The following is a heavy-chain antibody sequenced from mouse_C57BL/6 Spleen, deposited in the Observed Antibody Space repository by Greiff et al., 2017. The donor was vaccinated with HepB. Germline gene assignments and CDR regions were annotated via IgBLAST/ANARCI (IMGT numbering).Heavy chain of an antibody. CDR3: ARGGGSPLFAY. V-gene: IGHV1-64*01. CDR2: IHPNSGST. CDR1: GYTFTSYW. Sequence: VKLQQPGAELVKPGASVKLSCKASGYTFTSYWMHWVKQRPGQGLEWIGMIHPNSGSTNYNEKFKSKATLTVDKSSSTAYMQLSSLTSEDSAVYYCARGGGSPLFAYWGQGTLVTVSA. J-gene: IGHJ3*01. D-gene: IGHD1-1*01.